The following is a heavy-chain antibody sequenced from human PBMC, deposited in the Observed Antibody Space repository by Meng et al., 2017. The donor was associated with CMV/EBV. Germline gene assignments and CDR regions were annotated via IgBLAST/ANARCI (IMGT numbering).Heavy chain of an antibody. J-gene: IGHJ3*02. Sequence: GESLKISCAASGFSFSSYAMHWVRQAPGKGLEWVAVISYDGSNKYYADSVKGRFTISRDNSKNTLYLQMNSLRAEDTAVYYCARHGYGDYPGAFDIWGQGTMVTVSS. V-gene: IGHV3-30-3*01. D-gene: IGHD4-17*01. CDR2: ISYDGSNK. CDR3: ARHGYGDYPGAFDI. CDR1: GFSFSSYA.